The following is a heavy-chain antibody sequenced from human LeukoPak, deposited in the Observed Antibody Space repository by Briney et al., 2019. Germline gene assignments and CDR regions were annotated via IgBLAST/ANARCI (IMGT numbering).Heavy chain of an antibody. V-gene: IGHV3-74*01. Sequence: GGSQRLSCAASGFIISNDWMHWVRQAPGKGLVWVSGSKTDGTNIGYADSVKGRFTISRDNSKNTLYLQMNSLRAEDTAVYYCARHPEPGYCSSTSCHESYFDYWGQGTLVTVSS. CDR2: SKTDGTNI. J-gene: IGHJ4*02. CDR1: GFIISNDW. D-gene: IGHD2-2*01. CDR3: ARHPEPGYCSSTSCHESYFDY.